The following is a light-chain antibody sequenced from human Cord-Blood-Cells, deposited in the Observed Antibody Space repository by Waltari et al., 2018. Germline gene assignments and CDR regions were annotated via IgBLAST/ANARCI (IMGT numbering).Light chain of an antibody. CDR1: QSVSSSY. V-gene: IGKV3-20*01. CDR3: QQYGSSPRT. CDR2: GAS. J-gene: IGKJ1*01. Sequence: EIVFPPSPGTLSLSPGARATLSCRASQSVSSSYIAWYQQKPGQAPRLLIYGASSRATGIPDRFSGSGSGTDFTLTISRLEPEDFAVYYCQQYGSSPRTFGQGTKVEIK.